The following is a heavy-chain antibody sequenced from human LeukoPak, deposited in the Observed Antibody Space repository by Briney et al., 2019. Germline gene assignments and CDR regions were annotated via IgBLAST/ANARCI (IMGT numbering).Heavy chain of an antibody. CDR2: TRPDGSNK. Sequence: SGGSLRLSCAASGFTFSSYGMHWVRQAPGKGLEWVAFTRPDGSNKHYVDSVQGRFTISRDNSRNTLYLQMNSLRVEDTAMYYCAKDWSTDWSNWFDSWGPGSLVTVSS. V-gene: IGHV3-30*02. CDR3: AKDWSTDWSNWFDS. J-gene: IGHJ5*01. CDR1: GFTFSSYG. D-gene: IGHD3-3*01.